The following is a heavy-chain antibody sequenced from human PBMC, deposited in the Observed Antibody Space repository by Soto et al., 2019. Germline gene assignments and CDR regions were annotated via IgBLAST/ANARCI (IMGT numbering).Heavy chain of an antibody. CDR1: GFTFSSYA. CDR2: ISAGAVAT. D-gene: IGHD3-22*01. V-gene: IGHV3-23*01. J-gene: IGHJ4*02. Sequence: VGSLRLSCAASGFTFSSYAMSWVRQAPGKGLEWVSAISAGAVATNYADSVKGRFTISRDNSKNTLYLQMNSLRAEDTAVYYCAKGRESSGSYRPFDYWGQGALVTVSS. CDR3: AKGRESSGSYRPFDY.